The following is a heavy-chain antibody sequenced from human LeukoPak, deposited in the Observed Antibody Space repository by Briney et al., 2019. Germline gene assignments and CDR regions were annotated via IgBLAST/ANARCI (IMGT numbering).Heavy chain of an antibody. CDR3: AREARALSHFDY. CDR2: INPNSGST. Sequence: ASVKVSCKASGYTFTGYYMHWVRQAPGQGLEWMGWINPNSGSTNYAQKFQGRVTMTRDTSISTAYMELSRLRSDDTAVYYCAREARALSHFDYWGQGTLVTVSS. J-gene: IGHJ4*02. CDR1: GYTFTGYY. V-gene: IGHV1-2*02.